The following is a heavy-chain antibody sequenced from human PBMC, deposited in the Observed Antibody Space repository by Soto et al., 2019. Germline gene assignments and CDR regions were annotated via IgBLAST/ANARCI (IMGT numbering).Heavy chain of an antibody. V-gene: IGHV5-10-1*01. CDR1: GYSFTSYW. Sequence: PGESLKICCKGSGYSFTSYWISWVRQMPGKGLEWMGRIDPSDSYTNYSPSFQGHVTISADRSISTAYLQWSSLKASDTAMYYCARHDSGYDISPDYWGQGTLVTVSS. D-gene: IGHD5-12*01. J-gene: IGHJ4*02. CDR2: IDPSDSYT. CDR3: ARHDSGYDISPDY.